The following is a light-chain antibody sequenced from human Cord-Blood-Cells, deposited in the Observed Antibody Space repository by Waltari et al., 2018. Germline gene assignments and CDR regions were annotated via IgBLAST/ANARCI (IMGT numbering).Light chain of an antibody. J-gene: IGLJ3*02. CDR2: EGS. CDR1: SSDVGSYNL. V-gene: IGLV2-23*01. Sequence: QSALTQPASVSGSPGQSITISCTGTSSDVGSYNLVSWYKQHPGKAPKLVIYEGSKRAAGVSNRFSGSKSGNTASLTISGLQAEDEAEYYCCSYAGSSTWVFGGGTKLTVL. CDR3: CSYAGSSTWV.